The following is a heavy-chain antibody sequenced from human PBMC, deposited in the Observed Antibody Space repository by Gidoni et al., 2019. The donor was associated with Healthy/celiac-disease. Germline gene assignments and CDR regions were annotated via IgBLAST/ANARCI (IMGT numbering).Heavy chain of an antibody. CDR3: ARSSDYFISGLVDY. J-gene: IGHJ4*02. CDR1: GVTFSSYG. Sequence: QVQLVESGGGVVQPGQSLRLSCAASGVTFSSYGLRWVRQAPGKGLEWVAVILYDGSNKYYADTVKVRFTISRDNSKNTLYLQMNSLRAEDTAVYYCARSSDYFISGLVDYWGQGTLVTVSS. V-gene: IGHV3-30*03. CDR2: ILYDGSNK. D-gene: IGHD4-17*01.